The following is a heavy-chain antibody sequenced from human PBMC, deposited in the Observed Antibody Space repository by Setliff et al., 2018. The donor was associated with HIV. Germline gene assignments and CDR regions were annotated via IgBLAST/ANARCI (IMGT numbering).Heavy chain of an antibody. Sequence: ASVKVSCKASGYTFTSYYMHWVRQAPGQGLEWMGIINPSGGSTSYAQKLQGRVTMTRDTSTSTVYMELSSLRSEDTAVYYCARGDPASYYNFWSGYASETFDIWGQGTMVTVS. CDR1: GYTFTSYY. V-gene: IGHV1-46*01. CDR3: ARGDPASYYNFWSGYASETFDI. J-gene: IGHJ3*02. CDR2: INPSGGST. D-gene: IGHD3-3*01.